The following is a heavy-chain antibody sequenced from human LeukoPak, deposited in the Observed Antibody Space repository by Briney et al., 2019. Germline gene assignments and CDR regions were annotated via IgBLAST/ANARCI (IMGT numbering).Heavy chain of an antibody. D-gene: IGHD3-10*01. J-gene: IGHJ4*03. V-gene: IGHV3-23*01. Sequence: PGGSLRLSCAASGFTFNSYAMTWVRQAPGKGLEWVSGISGRGDSTYYADSVKGRFTISRDNSKNMVYMQMNSLTAEDTALYYCAKTYYYGSGTFSFDHWGQGTTVTVSS. CDR2: ISGRGDST. CDR3: AKTYYYGSGTFSFDH. CDR1: GFTFNSYA.